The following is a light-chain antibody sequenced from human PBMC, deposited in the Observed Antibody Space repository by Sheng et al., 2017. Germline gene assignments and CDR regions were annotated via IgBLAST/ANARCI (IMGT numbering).Light chain of an antibody. Sequence: QSVLTQPPSVSAAPGQKVTISCSGSSSNIGNNYVSWYQQFPGTAPKLLIYDTNKRPSGIPDRFSASKSGASATLGITGLQTGDEADYFCGTWDTSLSGGRYVFGTGTKVTVL. CDR1: SSNIGNNY. J-gene: IGLJ1*01. CDR3: GTWDTSLSGGRYV. CDR2: DTN. V-gene: IGLV1-51*01.